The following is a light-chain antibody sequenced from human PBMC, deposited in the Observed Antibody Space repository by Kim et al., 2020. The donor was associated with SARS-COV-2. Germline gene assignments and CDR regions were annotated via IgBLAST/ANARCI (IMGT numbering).Light chain of an antibody. V-gene: IGKV1-33*01. Sequence: DIQMTQSPSSLSASVGDRVTITCQASQDISNHLNWYQQKPGKAPKLLIYDASSLETGVPSKFSGSGSGTHFSFTISSLQTADVATYYCQQYDDLPYTFGQGTKLEIE. CDR1: QDISNH. J-gene: IGKJ2*01. CDR2: DAS. CDR3: QQYDDLPYT.